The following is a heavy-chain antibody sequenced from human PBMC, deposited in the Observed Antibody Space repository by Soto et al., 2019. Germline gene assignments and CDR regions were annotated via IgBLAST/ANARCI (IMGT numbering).Heavy chain of an antibody. J-gene: IGHJ4*02. CDR1: GYIFTNHY. D-gene: IGHD3-22*01. CDR3: AGAEYYDSSGFYYDC. CDR2: INPSGGST. V-gene: IGHV1-46*01. Sequence: QVQLVQSGAEVKKPGASVKVSCKASGYIFTNHYIHWVRQAPGQGLEWMGIINPSGGSTNYLQKFQGRITITRDTSTTTVYMQRSSLRSEDTAVYFCAGAEYYDSSGFYYDCWGQGTLVTVSS.